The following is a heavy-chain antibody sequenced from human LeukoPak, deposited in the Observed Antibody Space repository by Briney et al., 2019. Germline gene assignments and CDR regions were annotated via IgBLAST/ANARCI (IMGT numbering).Heavy chain of an antibody. Sequence: PSETLSLTCAVYGGSFSGYYWSWIRQPPGKGLEWIGEINHSGSTNYNPSLKSRVTISVDTSKNQFSLKLSSVTAADTAVYYCASGTFGAGDYWGQGTLVPVSS. J-gene: IGHJ4*02. CDR3: ASGTFGAGDY. CDR2: INHSGST. D-gene: IGHD3-3*01. V-gene: IGHV4-34*01. CDR1: GGSFSGYY.